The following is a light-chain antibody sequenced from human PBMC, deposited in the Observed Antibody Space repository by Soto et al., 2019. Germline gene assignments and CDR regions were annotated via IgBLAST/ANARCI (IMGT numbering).Light chain of an antibody. CDR1: QTVIHNH. Sequence: EKVLTQSPDTLSLSPGERATLSCRASQTVIHNHLAWHQQKPGQTPRLLVYGAPSRATGIPDRFSGSGSGTDFTLTISRLEPEDFAVYYCQQHGTSPITFGQGTLLEIK. CDR2: GAP. CDR3: QQHGTSPIT. V-gene: IGKV3-20*01. J-gene: IGKJ5*01.